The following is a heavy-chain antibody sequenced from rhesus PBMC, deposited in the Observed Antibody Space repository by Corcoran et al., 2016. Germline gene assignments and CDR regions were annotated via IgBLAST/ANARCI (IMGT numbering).Heavy chain of an antibody. J-gene: IGHJ4*01. CDR3: ARRRRDYEDDYGAYMGRGVEDY. CDR1: GFSLSTSGMG. Sequence: QVTLKESGPALVKPTQTLTLTCTFSGFSLSTSGMGVGWIRQPPGKALEWLALIYWDDDKYYTPPLKISLPIPKDAARNQVVLTMTNMDPVDTATYSGARRRRDYEDDYGAYMGRGVEDYWGQGVLVTVSS. V-gene: IGHV2-174*01. CDR2: IYWDDDK. D-gene: IGHD3-9*01.